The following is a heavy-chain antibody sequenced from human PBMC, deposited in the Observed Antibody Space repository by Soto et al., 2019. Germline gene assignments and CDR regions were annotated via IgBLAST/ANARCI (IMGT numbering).Heavy chain of an antibody. Sequence: QVQLQQWGAGLLKPSETLSLTCAVYGGSFSGYYWSWIRQPPGKGLEWIGEINHSGSTNYNPSLKSRVTISVATSKTQFSLKLSSVTAADMAVYYCARIGWFDPWGQGTLVTVSS. CDR2: INHSGST. CDR1: GGSFSGYY. V-gene: IGHV4-34*01. J-gene: IGHJ5*02. CDR3: ARIGWFDP.